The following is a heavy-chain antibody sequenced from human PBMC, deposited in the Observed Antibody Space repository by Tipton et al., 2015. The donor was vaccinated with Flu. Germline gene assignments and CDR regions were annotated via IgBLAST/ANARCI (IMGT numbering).Heavy chain of an antibody. CDR1: GDSIASDYY. CDR2: IHHTGTT. CDR3: ARHGPQGGDPNWFDP. J-gene: IGHJ5*02. V-gene: IGHV4-38-2*01. D-gene: IGHD2-21*02. Sequence: TLSLTCSVSGDSIASDYYWGWIRQPPGKGLEWIGNIHHTGTTFYNPSLRSRVTISVDTSRDQFSLKLNSVTATDTAVYYCARHGPQGGDPNWFDPWGLGTLVTVSA.